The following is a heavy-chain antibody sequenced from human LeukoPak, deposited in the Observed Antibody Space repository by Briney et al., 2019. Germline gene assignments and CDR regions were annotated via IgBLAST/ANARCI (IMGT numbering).Heavy chain of an antibody. Sequence: PGGSLRLSCAASGFTFSSYSMNWVRQAPGKGLEWVSSISSSSNYIYYADSVKGRFTISRDNAKNSLYLQMNSLRAEDTAVYCCAREVYYYDSSGYYPLDYWGQGTLVTVSS. CDR1: GFTFSSYS. J-gene: IGHJ4*02. CDR3: AREVYYYDSSGYYPLDY. V-gene: IGHV3-21*01. D-gene: IGHD3-22*01. CDR2: ISSSSNYI.